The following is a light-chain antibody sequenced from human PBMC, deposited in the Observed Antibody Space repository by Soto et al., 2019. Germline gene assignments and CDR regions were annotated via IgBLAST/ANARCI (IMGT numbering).Light chain of an antibody. V-gene: IGKV1-5*01. CDR1: QTINNQ. CDR3: QQLFDSPIT. J-gene: IGKJ5*01. CDR2: DVS. Sequence: DIQMTHSPSTLSASVGDRVTIPCRASQTINNQLAWYQQKPGKAPKLLIFDVSSLESGVPSRFSATVSGTEFSLTITSLQPEDFATYYCQQLFDSPITFGQGTRLEIK.